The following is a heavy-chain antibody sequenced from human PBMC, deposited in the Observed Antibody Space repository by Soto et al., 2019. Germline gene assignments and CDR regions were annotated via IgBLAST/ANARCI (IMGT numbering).Heavy chain of an antibody. Sequence: SETLSLTCTVSGGSISSRSYYWGWIRQPPGKGLEWIGSIYYSGNAYYNPSLKSRVAVSVDTSKNQFSLKVTSVTATDTAVYYCARHNDTSSRYLLPDFCGQGTLVTVSS. D-gene: IGHD6-13*01. CDR1: GGSISSRSYY. CDR2: IYYSGNA. J-gene: IGHJ4*02. CDR3: ARHNDTSSRYLLPDF. V-gene: IGHV4-39*01.